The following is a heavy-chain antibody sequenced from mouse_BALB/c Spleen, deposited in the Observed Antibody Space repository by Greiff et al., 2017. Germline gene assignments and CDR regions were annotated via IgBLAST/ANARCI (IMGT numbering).Heavy chain of an antibody. D-gene: IGHD1-2*01. V-gene: IGHV2-6-7*01. CDR1: GFSLTGYG. CDR2: IWGDGST. J-gene: IGHJ3*01. Sequence: VKLVESGPGLVAPSQSLSITCTVSGFSLTGYGVNWVRQPPGKGLEWLGMIWGDGSTDYNSALKSRLSISKDNSKSQVFLKMNSLQTDDTARYDCARFPLHYYGCFAYWGQGTLVTVSA. CDR3: ARFPLHYYGCFAY.